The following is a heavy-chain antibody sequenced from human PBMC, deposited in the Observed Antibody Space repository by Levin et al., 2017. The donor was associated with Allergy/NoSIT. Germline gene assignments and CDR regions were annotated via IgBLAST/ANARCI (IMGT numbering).Heavy chain of an antibody. CDR2: FYNGGST. J-gene: IGHJ4*02. CDR1: GGSVISDSSY. V-gene: IGHV4-39*01. Sequence: SETLSLTCTVSGGSVISDSSYRGWIRQPPGKGLEWIGSFYNGGSTYYNPSLKSRVTISVDTSKNQFSLKLSSVTAADTSVYYCVVFAAYWGQGTLVTVSS. D-gene: IGHD3-3*01. CDR3: VVFAAY.